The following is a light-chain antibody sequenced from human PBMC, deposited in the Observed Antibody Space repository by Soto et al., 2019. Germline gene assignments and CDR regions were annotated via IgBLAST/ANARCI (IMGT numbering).Light chain of an antibody. CDR3: QQYNTYST. J-gene: IGKJ5*01. Sequence: DIQMTQSPSSLSASIGDRVTITCRASQGISNYLGWYQQKPGKAPKSLIYSASSLQSGVSSKFSGSGSGTDFTLTITDMQPDDFATYYCQQYNTYSTFGQGTRLEIK. CDR2: SAS. V-gene: IGKV1-16*02. CDR1: QGISNY.